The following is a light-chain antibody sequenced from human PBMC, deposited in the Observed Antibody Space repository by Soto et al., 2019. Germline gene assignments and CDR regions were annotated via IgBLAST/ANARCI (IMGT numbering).Light chain of an antibody. Sequence: DIQMTQSPSTLSASVGDRVTITCRASQSISSWLAWYQQKPGKAPKVLIYKASTLKSGVPSRFSGSGSGTEFTLTISGLQPDDFATYYCQHYNSYSEAFGQGTKVDIK. CDR3: QHYNSYSEA. J-gene: IGKJ1*01. CDR2: KAS. V-gene: IGKV1-5*03. CDR1: QSISSW.